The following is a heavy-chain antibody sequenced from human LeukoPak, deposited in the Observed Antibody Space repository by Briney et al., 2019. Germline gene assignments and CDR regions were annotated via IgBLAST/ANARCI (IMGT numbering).Heavy chain of an antibody. CDR1: GGTFSSYA. V-gene: IGHV1-69*04. D-gene: IGHD6-19*01. Sequence: ASVTVSCKASGGTFSSYAISWVRQAPGQGLEWMGRIIPILGIANYAQKFQGRVTITADKSTSTAYMELSSLRSEDTAVYYCARAPAVAEYFQHWGQGTLVTVSS. CDR2: IIPILGIA. J-gene: IGHJ1*01. CDR3: ARAPAVAEYFQH.